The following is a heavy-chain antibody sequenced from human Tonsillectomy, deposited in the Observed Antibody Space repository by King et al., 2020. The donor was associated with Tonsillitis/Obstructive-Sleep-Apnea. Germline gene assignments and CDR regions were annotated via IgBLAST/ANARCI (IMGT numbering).Heavy chain of an antibody. D-gene: IGHD3-10*01. Sequence: TLKESGPTLVKPTQTLTLTCTFSGFSLSTSGVGVGWIRQPPGKALEWLALIYWDDDKRYSPSLKSRLTITKDTSKNQVVLTMTNMDPVDTATYYCAHRGSDMVRGVTDFDYWGQGTLVTVSS. CDR1: GFSLSTSGVG. CDR3: AHRGSDMVRGVTDFDY. V-gene: IGHV2-5*02. J-gene: IGHJ4*02. CDR2: IYWDDDK.